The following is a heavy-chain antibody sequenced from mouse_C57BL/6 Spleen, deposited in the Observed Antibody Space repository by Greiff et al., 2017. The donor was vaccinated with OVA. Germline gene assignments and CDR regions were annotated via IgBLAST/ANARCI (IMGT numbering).Heavy chain of an antibody. D-gene: IGHD2-4*01. Sequence: VQLQQSGAELVKPGASVKISCKASGYAFSSYWMNWVKQRPGKGLEWIGQIYPGDGDTNYNGKFKGKATLTADKSSSTAYMQLSSLTSEDSAVYFCVSEGYDYDSWFAYWGQGTLVTVSA. V-gene: IGHV1-80*01. CDR2: IYPGDGDT. CDR3: VSEGYDYDSWFAY. J-gene: IGHJ3*01. CDR1: GYAFSSYW.